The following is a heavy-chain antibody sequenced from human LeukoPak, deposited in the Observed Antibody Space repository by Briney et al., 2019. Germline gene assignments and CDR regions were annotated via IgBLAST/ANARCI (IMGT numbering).Heavy chain of an antibody. J-gene: IGHJ4*02. CDR3: AKDGYGSSSWYGNYFDY. CDR1: GFTFSSYG. D-gene: IGHD6-13*01. Sequence: GGSLRLFCAASGFTFSSYGMHWVRQAPGKGLEWVAVISYDGSNKYYADSVKGRFTISRDNSKNTLYLQMNSLRAEDTAVYYCAKDGYGSSSWYGNYFDYWGQGTLVTVSS. CDR2: ISYDGSNK. V-gene: IGHV3-30*18.